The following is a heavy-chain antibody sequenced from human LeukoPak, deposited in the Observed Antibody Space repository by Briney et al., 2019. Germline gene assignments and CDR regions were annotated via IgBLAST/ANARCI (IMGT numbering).Heavy chain of an antibody. D-gene: IGHD3-3*01. V-gene: IGHV1-8*03. J-gene: IGHJ6*03. Sequence: GASVKVSCKASGYTFTGYYMHWVRQAPGQGLEWMGWMNPNSGNTGYAQKFQGRVTITRNTSISTAYMELSSLRSEDTAVYYCARGAGITIFGAGGYYYMDVWGKGTTVTVSS. CDR1: GYTFTGYY. CDR3: ARGAGITIFGAGGYYYMDV. CDR2: MNPNSGNT.